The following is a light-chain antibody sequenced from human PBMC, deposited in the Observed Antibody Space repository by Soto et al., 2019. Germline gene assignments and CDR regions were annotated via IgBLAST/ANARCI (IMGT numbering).Light chain of an antibody. CDR2: DAS. V-gene: IGKV3-11*01. J-gene: IGKJ3*01. Sequence: EIVLTQSPVTLSLSPGERATLSCRASQSVSSYLVWYQHKPGQAPRLLISDASNRATGIPARFSGSGSGTDFTLTISSLEPEDFAVYYCLQRDNWPPTFGPGTTVDI. CDR3: LQRDNWPPT. CDR1: QSVSSY.